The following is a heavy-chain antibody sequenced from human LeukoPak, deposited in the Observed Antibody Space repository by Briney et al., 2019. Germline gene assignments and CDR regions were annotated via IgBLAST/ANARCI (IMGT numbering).Heavy chain of an antibody. J-gene: IGHJ4*02. V-gene: IGHV4-39*02. CDR2: IYYSGST. D-gene: IGHD4-23*01. Sequence: SETLSLTCTVSGGSISSSSYYWGWIRQPPGKGLEWIGSIYYSGSTYYNPSLKSRVTISVDTSKSQFSLKLNSVTAADTAVYYCVKDRDYGGNSQIFDYWGQGTLVTVSS. CDR1: GGSISSSSYY. CDR3: VKDRDYGGNSQIFDY.